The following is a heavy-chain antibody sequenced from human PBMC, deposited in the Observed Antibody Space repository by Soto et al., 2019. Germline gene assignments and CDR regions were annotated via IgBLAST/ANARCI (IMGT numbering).Heavy chain of an antibody. Sequence: VQLVESGGGLVQPGRSLRLSCAASGFTFSDYYMSWIRQAPGKGLEWVSYISSSSTYTNYAESVKGRFTISRDNVKNSLYLQMNSLRAEDTAVYYCARVLVTTSLDAFDIWGQGTMVTVSS. J-gene: IGHJ3*02. V-gene: IGHV3-11*06. CDR3: ARVLVTTSLDAFDI. D-gene: IGHD4-17*01. CDR1: GFTFSDYY. CDR2: ISSSSTYT.